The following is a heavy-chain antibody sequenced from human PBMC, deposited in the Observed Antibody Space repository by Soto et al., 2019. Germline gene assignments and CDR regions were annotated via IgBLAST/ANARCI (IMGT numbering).Heavy chain of an antibody. Sequence: QVQLVQSGAEVKKPGSSVKVSCNASGGTFSSYTISWVRQAPGEGLEWMGRIIPILGIANYAQKFQGRVTITADKSTSTAYMELSSLRSEDTAVYYCARLRATAKPFGLGAFDIWGQGTMVTVSS. CDR1: GGTFSSYT. CDR3: ARLRATAKPFGLGAFDI. J-gene: IGHJ3*02. D-gene: IGHD5-18*01. CDR2: IIPILGIA. V-gene: IGHV1-69*02.